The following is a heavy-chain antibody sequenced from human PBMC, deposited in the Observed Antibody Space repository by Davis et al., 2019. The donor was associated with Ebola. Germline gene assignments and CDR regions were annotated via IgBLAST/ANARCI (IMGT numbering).Heavy chain of an antibody. V-gene: IGHV3-53*01. J-gene: IGHJ3*01. CDR2: LGTSADT. CDR3: AKDNRNIWSEV. D-gene: IGHD2/OR15-2a*01. CDR1: GFIVSSNY. Sequence: GESLKISCAASGFIVSSNYMSWVRQAPGKGLEWVSTLGTSADTYYADSVKGRFTISRDNSKNTLYLQMNGLRVEDTALYYCAKDNRNIWSEVWGQGTMVTVSS.